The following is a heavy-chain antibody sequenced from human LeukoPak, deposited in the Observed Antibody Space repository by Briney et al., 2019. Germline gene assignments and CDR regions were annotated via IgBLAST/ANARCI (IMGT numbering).Heavy chain of an antibody. CDR1: GFTFSSYW. Sequence: GGSLRLSCVASGFTFSSYWMHWVRQAPGKGLVWVSRISDDDSRTGYADSVKGRFTISRDNAKNTLYLQMSSLRAEDTAVYYCAKEIWPTVTTPGHTHFDYWGQGTLVTVSS. J-gene: IGHJ4*02. CDR3: AKEIWPTVTTPGHTHFDY. V-gene: IGHV3-74*01. CDR2: ISDDDSRT. D-gene: IGHD4-17*01.